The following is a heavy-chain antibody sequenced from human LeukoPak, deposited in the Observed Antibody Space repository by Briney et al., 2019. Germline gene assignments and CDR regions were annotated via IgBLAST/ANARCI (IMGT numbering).Heavy chain of an antibody. V-gene: IGHV4-39*07. CDR2: IYYSGST. CDR3: ARDGGPRDGSGPYWYFDY. CDR1: GGSISSSSYY. J-gene: IGHJ4*02. D-gene: IGHD5-24*01. Sequence: PSETLSLTCTVSGGSISSSSYYWGWIRQPPGKGLEWIGSIYYSGSTYYNPSLKSRVTISLGTSKNQFSLKLSSVTAADTAVYYCARDGGPRDGSGPYWYFDYWGQGTLVTASS.